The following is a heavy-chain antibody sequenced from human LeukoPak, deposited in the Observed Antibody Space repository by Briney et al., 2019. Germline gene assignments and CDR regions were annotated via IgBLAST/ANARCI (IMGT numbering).Heavy chain of an antibody. V-gene: IGHV4-59*01. J-gene: IGHJ6*03. D-gene: IGHD6-13*01. CDR2: IYYSGST. CDR1: GGSISSYY. Sequence: SETLSLTCTVSGGSISSYYWSWIRQPPGKGLEWIGYIYYSGSTNYNPSLKSRVTISVDTSKNQFSLKLSSVTAADTAVYYCARGMGSSSWSIYYYYYYMDVWGKGTTVTVSS. CDR3: ARGMGSSSWSIYYYYYYMDV.